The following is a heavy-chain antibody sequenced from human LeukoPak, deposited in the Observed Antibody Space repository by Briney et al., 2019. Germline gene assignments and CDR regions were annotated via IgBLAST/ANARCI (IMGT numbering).Heavy chain of an antibody. Sequence: SETLSLTCTVSGGSISSGSYDWYWIRQPAGKGLEWIGHIYTSGTSNYNPSLRSRVTISVDTSKNQFSLKLTSVTAADTAVYYCTKGRGIWGQGTLVTVSS. D-gene: IGHD3-10*01. CDR1: GGSISSGSYD. V-gene: IGHV4-61*09. J-gene: IGHJ4*02. CDR2: IYTSGTS. CDR3: TKGRGI.